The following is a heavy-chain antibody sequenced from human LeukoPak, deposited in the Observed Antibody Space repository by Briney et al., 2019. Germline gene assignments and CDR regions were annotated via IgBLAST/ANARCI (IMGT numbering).Heavy chain of an antibody. J-gene: IGHJ5*02. CDR2: IYYSGST. CDR1: GGSFSGYY. V-gene: IGHV4-34*11. D-gene: IGHD3-9*01. CDR3: ARAPIIPILTGYGGGWFDP. Sequence: PSETLSLTCAVYGGSFSGYYWSWIRQPPGKGLEWIGYIYYSGSTNHNPSLKSRVTISVDTSKNQFSLKLSSVTAADTAVYYCARAPIIPILTGYGGGWFDPWGQGTLVTVSS.